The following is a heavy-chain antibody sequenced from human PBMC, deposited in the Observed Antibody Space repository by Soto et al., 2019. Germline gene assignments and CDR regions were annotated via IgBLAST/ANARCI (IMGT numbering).Heavy chain of an antibody. CDR3: ARGAVARLTDYYYGMDV. Sequence: SVKVSCKASGGTFSSYAISWVRQAPGQGLEWMGGIVPIFGTANYAQKFQGRVTITADESTSTAYMELSSLRSEDTAVYYCARGAVARLTDYYYGMDVWGQGTTVTVSS. J-gene: IGHJ6*02. CDR1: GGTFSSYA. CDR2: IVPIFGTA. D-gene: IGHD6-19*01. V-gene: IGHV1-69*13.